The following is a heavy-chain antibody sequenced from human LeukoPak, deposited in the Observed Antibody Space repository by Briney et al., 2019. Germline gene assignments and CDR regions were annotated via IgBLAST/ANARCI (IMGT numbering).Heavy chain of an antibody. V-gene: IGHV3-74*01. CDR2: INTDGSTT. D-gene: IGHD2-2*01. Sequence: GGSLRLSCEASEFSFTNSWMYSVRPAPGKGLAWVSAINTDGSTTTYADSVKGRFTISRENARNTLYPQMNSLRAEDTAVYYCARALFQVPYYFDFWGQGTLVTVSS. CDR1: EFSFTNSW. J-gene: IGHJ4*02. CDR3: ARALFQVPYYFDF.